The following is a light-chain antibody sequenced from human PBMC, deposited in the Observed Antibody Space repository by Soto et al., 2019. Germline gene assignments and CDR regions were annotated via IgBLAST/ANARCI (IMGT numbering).Light chain of an antibody. CDR2: WAS. J-gene: IGKJ4*01. V-gene: IGKV4-1*01. CDR3: QQYYSSSLT. CDR1: QSILKSSIKKNS. Sequence: DIVMTQSPDSLAVSLGERATIKCRSSQSILKSSIKKNSLAWYQQKPGQPPRLLIYWASTRDSGVPDRFSGSGSGTDFTLTITRLQAEDVAVYYCQQYYSSSLTFGGGTMVDIK.